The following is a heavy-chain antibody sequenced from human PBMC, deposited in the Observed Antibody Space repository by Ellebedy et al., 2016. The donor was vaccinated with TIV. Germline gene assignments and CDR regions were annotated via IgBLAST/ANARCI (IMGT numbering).Heavy chain of an antibody. J-gene: IGHJ4*02. Sequence: PGGSLRLSCAASGFTFSDYEMNWVRQAPGKGLEWLSYIGRSGGPIYSADSVKGRFTISRDNAQNSLFLQLDTLRVEDTAVYYCVREAMIIAGSVVFDFWGQGTLVTVSS. CDR3: VREAMIIAGSVVFDF. V-gene: IGHV3-48*03. CDR1: GFTFSDYE. CDR2: IGRSGGPI. D-gene: IGHD3-22*01.